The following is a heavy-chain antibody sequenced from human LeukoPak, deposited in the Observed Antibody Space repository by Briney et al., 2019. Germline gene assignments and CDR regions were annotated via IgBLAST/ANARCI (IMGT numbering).Heavy chain of an antibody. V-gene: IGHV1-18*01. CDR1: GYTFTSYG. CDR2: ISAYNGNT. D-gene: IGHD3-3*01. Sequence: ASVKVSCKASGYTFTSYGISWVRQAPGQGLEWMGWISAYNGNTNYAQKLQGRVTMTTDTSTSTAYMELRSLRSDDTAAYYCARDERFLEWLLSDYWGQGTLVTVSS. J-gene: IGHJ4*02. CDR3: ARDERFLEWLLSDY.